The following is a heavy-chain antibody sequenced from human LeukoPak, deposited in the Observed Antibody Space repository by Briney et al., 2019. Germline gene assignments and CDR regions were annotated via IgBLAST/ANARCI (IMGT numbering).Heavy chain of an antibody. Sequence: PGGSLRLSCAASGFTFDDYAMHWVRQAPGKGLEWVSGISWNSGSIGYADSVKGRFTISRDNAKNSLYLQMNSLRAEDTALYYCAKDKSGLVAGRGHAFDIWGQGTMVTVSS. V-gene: IGHV3-9*01. D-gene: IGHD6-19*01. J-gene: IGHJ3*02. CDR2: ISWNSGSI. CDR1: GFTFDDYA. CDR3: AKDKSGLVAGRGHAFDI.